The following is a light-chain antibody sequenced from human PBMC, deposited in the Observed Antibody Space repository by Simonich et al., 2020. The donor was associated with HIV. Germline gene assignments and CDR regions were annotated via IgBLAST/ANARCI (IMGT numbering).Light chain of an antibody. CDR3: QQCHSHPHT. V-gene: IGKV4-1*01. Sequence: DIVMTQSPDSLAVSLGERATINCKSSQSVLYSSNNKKYLAWYQQKPGQPPKLLMYWASTRESGVPDRFSGSGSGTDFTLTISSLQAEDVAVYFCQQCHSHPHTFGQGTKVEIK. CDR2: WAS. CDR1: QSVLYSSNNKKY. J-gene: IGKJ2*01.